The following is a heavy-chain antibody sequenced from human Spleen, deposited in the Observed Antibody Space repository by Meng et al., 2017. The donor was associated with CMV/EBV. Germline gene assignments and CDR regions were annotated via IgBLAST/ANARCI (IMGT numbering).Heavy chain of an antibody. D-gene: IGHD1-26*01. Sequence: GESLKISCAASGFTVSSYYMSWVRQAPGKGLEWVSYISSGGGTISYADSVKGRFTISRDNAKNSLYLQMNSLRAEDTAIYYCARANSDVGIVTKAFYYYGMDVWGQGTTVTVSS. J-gene: IGHJ6*02. V-gene: IGHV3-11*01. CDR3: ARANSDVGIVTKAFYYYGMDV. CDR2: ISSGGGTI. CDR1: GFTVSSYY.